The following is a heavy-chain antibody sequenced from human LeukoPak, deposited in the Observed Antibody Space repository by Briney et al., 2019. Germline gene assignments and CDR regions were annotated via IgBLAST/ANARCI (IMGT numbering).Heavy chain of an antibody. CDR2: IWSDATEK. CDR1: GFTYSHYG. CDR3: AKDAQRGFDYSNSLEY. J-gene: IGHJ4*02. Sequence: GGSLRLSCAVSGFTYSHYGMHWVRQAPGKGLAWVAVIWSDATEKYYGDAVKGRITISRDNSRNTLYLQMNSLRVEDTAVYYCAKDAQRGFDYSNSLEYWGQGTLVTVSS. V-gene: IGHV3-33*06. D-gene: IGHD4-11*01.